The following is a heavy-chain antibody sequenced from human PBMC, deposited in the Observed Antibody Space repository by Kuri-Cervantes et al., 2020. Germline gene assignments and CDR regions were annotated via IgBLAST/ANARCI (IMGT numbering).Heavy chain of an antibody. V-gene: IGHV3-48*01. CDR3: ARAPGGYYYGMDV. CDR2: ISSSSSTK. CDR1: GFTFSSYI. Sequence: GESLKISCAASGFTFSSYIMNWVRQAPGKGPEWVSYISSSSSTKYYADSVKGRFTISRDNSKNTLYLQMNSLRAEDTAVYYCARAPGGYYYGMDVWGQGTTVTVSS. D-gene: IGHD3-10*01. J-gene: IGHJ6*02.